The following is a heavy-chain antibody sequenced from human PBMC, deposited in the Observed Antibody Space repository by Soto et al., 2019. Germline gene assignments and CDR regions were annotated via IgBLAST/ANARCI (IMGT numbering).Heavy chain of an antibody. J-gene: IGHJ6*03. Sequence: EVQLLESGGGLVQPGGSLRLSCAASGFTFGTYAMKWLRQAPGRGLECVSFISGSGRTTYYADSVMGRFTVSRDNSKNTMYLQMNSLRAEDTALYYCAKFRGPSYSYYYMDVWGKGTTVTVSS. V-gene: IGHV3-23*01. CDR3: AKFRGPSYSYYYMDV. CDR2: ISGSGRTT. D-gene: IGHD3-16*01. CDR1: GFTFGTYA.